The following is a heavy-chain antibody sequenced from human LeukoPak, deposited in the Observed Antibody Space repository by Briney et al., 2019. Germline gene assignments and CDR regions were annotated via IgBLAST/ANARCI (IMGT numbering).Heavy chain of an antibody. CDR3: ARARGTMVRDYYYYYGMDV. V-gene: IGHV4-4*02. J-gene: IGHJ6*04. Sequence: SETLSLTCAVSGGSISSSNWWSWVRPPPGKGLEWIGEIYHSGSTNYNPSLKSRVTISVDKSKNQFSLKLSSVTAADTAVYYCARARGTMVRDYYYYYGMDVWGKGTTVTVSS. CDR1: GGSISSSNW. CDR2: IYHSGST. D-gene: IGHD3-10*01.